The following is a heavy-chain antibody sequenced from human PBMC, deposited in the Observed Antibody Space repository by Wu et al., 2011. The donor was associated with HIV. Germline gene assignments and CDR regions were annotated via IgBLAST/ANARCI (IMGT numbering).Heavy chain of an antibody. D-gene: IGHD1-26*01. V-gene: IGHV3-30*02. J-gene: IGHJ4*02. CDR3: AKWGDTGGEFDY. Sequence: SRDNSKNTLYLQMNSLRAEDTAVYYCAKWGDTGGEFDYWGQGTLVTVSS.